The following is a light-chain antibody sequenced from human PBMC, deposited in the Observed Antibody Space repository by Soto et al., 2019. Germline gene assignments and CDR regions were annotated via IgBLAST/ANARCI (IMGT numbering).Light chain of an antibody. CDR3: QKYNSAPLT. Sequence: IRMTQSPSSLSASTGDRVTITCRASQGISSYLAWYQQKPGKAPKLLIYAASTLQSGVPSRFSGSGSGTDFTLTISSLQPEDVATYYCQKYNSAPLTFGPGTKVDIK. V-gene: IGKV1-27*01. CDR2: AAS. J-gene: IGKJ3*01. CDR1: QGISSY.